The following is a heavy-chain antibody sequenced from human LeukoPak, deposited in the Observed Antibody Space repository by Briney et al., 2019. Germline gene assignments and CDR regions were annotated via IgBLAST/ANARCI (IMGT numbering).Heavy chain of an antibody. CDR1: GGSISSYY. CDR3: ARASGYSGSYGRDY. CDR2: IYYSGST. Sequence: SETLSLTCTVSGGSISSYYWSWIRQPPGKGLEWIGYIYYSGSTNYNPSLKSRVTISVDTSKNQFSLKLSSVTAADTAVYYCARASGYSGSYGRDYWGQGTLVTVSS. D-gene: IGHD1-26*01. J-gene: IGHJ4*02. V-gene: IGHV4-59*01.